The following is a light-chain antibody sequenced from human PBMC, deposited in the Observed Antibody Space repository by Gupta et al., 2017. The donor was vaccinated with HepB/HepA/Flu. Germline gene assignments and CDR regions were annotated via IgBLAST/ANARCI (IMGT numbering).Light chain of an antibody. CDR3: RQDRNGGMF. CDR2: STN. J-gene: IGLJ2*01. Sequence: TVVTQEPSFSVSPGGTVTLTCGFSSGSGSTSYYPSWYQQTPGQAPRTLIYSTNSRSAAAPDPFSDSFSGNKAALTIAGAEAEYESDYDSRQDRNGGMFFGGGTRLTVL. CDR1: SGSGSTSYY. V-gene: IGLV8-61*01.